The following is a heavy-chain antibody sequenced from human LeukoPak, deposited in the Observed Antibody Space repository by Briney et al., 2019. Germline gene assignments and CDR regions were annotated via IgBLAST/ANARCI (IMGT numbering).Heavy chain of an antibody. J-gene: IGHJ4*02. CDR1: GGSISSYY. Sequence: PSETLSLTCTVSGGSISSYYWSWIRQPAGKGLEWIGRIYTSGSTNYSPSLKSRVTMSVDTSKNQFSLKLSSVTAADTAVYYCARDRDYYGSGSPFDYWGQGTLVTVSS. CDR3: ARDRDYYGSGSPFDY. V-gene: IGHV4-4*07. D-gene: IGHD3-10*01. CDR2: IYTSGST.